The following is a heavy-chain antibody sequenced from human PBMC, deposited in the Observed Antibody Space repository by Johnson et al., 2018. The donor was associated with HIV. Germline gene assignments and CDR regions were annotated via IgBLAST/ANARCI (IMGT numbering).Heavy chain of an antibody. CDR1: GFTFSSYW. CDR2: ISYDGSNK. J-gene: IGHJ3*02. D-gene: IGHD6-13*01. Sequence: QVQLVESGGGLVQRGGSLRLSCIASGFTFSSYWMSWVRQAPGKGLEWVAVISYDGSNKYYAASVKGRFTISRDNAKNSLYLQMNSLRAEDTAVYYCARGALQRGSWYGRDAFDIWGQGTMVTVSS. CDR3: ARGALQRGSWYGRDAFDI. V-gene: IGHV3-30*14.